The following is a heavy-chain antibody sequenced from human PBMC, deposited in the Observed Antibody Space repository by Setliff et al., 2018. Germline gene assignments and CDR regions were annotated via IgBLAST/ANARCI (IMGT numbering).Heavy chain of an antibody. Sequence: SETLSLTCTVSDGSISTYYWSWIRQPPGRGLEYIGYIYTSGIIYYNPSLKSRVTMSLDTSKNQFSLSLTSVTAADTAMYFCARTARVPDCSGQGILVTVSS. CDR2: IYTSGII. V-gene: IGHV4-4*08. CDR1: DGSISTYY. CDR3: ARTARVPDC. J-gene: IGHJ4*02.